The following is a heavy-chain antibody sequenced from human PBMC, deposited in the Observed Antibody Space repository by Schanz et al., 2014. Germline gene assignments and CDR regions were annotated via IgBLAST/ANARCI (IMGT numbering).Heavy chain of an antibody. Sequence: QVQLVHSGAEVKKPGSSVKVSCKASGGTFSSYSISWVRQAPGQGLEWMGRIIPILGIANYAQKFQGRVTNTADKSTSTAYMDLSSLRPEDTAVYYCARSNYYDNSDYYNAFDYWGQGTLVTVSS. CDR1: GGTFSSYS. CDR3: ARSNYYDNSDYYNAFDY. D-gene: IGHD3-22*01. J-gene: IGHJ4*02. V-gene: IGHV1-69*02. CDR2: IIPILGIA.